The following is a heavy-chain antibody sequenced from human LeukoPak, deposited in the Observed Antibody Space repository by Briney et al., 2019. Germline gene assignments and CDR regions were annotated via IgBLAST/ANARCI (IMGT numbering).Heavy chain of an antibody. CDR1: GGSFSSGDYY. J-gene: IGHJ4*02. V-gene: IGHV4-30-4*08. Sequence: SQTLSLTCTVSGGSFSSGDYYWSWIRQPPGKGLEWIGYIYYSGSTYYNPSLKSRVTISVDTSKNQFSLKLSSVTAADTAVYYCAREYDFWSGYLNWGQGTLVTVSS. CDR3: AREYDFWSGYLN. D-gene: IGHD3-3*01. CDR2: IYYSGST.